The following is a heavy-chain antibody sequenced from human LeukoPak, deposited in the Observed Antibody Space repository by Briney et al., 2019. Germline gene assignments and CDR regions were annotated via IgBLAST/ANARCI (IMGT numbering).Heavy chain of an antibody. Sequence: GSLRLSCAASGFTVSSNYMTWVRQAPGKGLEWVSVIYSDGSTYYADSVKGRFTISRDNSKNTLYLQMNSLRAGDTAVYYCARDDLVTTEDYWGQGTLVTVSS. CDR2: IYSDGST. J-gene: IGHJ4*02. V-gene: IGHV3-66*01. D-gene: IGHD4-17*01. CDR1: GFTVSSNY. CDR3: ARDDLVTTEDY.